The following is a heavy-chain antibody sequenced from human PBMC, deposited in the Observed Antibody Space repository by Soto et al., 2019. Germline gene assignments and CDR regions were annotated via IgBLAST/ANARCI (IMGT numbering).Heavy chain of an antibody. V-gene: IGHV3-33*01. CDR2: IWYDGSNK. D-gene: IGHD6-6*01. Sequence: GGSLRLSCAASGFTFSSYGMHWVRQAPGKGLEWVAVIWYDGSNKYYADSVKGRFTISRDNSKNTLYLQMNSLRAEDTAVYYCARVPYSSSYYFDYWGQGTLVTVSS. CDR1: GFTFSSYG. CDR3: ARVPYSSSYYFDY. J-gene: IGHJ4*02.